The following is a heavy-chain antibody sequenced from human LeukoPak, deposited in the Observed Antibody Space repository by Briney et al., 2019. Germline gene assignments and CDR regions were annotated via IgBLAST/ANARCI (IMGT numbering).Heavy chain of an antibody. V-gene: IGHV5-51*01. CDR3: ARLGVRSRWSRGAFYY. CDR2: IYPGDSDT. J-gene: IGHJ3*01. Sequence: GESLKISCKGSGYSFTSYWIGWVRQMPGKGLEWMGIIYPGDSDTRYSPSFQGQVTISADKSISTAYLQWSSLKASDTAMYYCARLGVRSRWSRGAFYYWGQGTMVTVSS. CDR1: GYSFTSYW. D-gene: IGHD6-13*01.